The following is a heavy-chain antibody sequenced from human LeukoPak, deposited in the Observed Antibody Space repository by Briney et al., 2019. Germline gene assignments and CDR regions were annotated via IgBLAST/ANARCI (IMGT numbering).Heavy chain of an antibody. CDR1: GGSISSYY. CDR2: IYYSGST. CDR3: ARVVAPGYSSSWYYFDY. D-gene: IGHD6-13*01. V-gene: IGHV4-59*01. J-gene: IGHJ4*02. Sequence: KSSETLSLTCTVSGGSISSYYWSWIRQPPGKGLEWIGYIYYSGSTNYNPSLKSRVTISVDTSKNQFSLKLSSVTAADTAMYYCARVVAPGYSSSWYYFDYWGQGTLVTVSS.